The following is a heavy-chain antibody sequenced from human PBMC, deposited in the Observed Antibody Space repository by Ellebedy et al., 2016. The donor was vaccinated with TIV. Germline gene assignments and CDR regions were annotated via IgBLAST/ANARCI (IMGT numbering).Heavy chain of an antibody. V-gene: IGHV3-53*05. CDR1: GITVSNNY. J-gene: IGHJ5*02. CDR3: VKSGTYSSTSGWFDL. CDR2: MYSSGTT. D-gene: IGHD2-2*01. Sequence: GGSLRLXXAASGITVSNNYMRWVRQAPGKGLEWVSLMYSSGTTHYADSVKGRFTISRDSSKNTLYLQMNSLRAEDTALYYCVKSGTYSSTSGWFDLWGQGTLVTVSS.